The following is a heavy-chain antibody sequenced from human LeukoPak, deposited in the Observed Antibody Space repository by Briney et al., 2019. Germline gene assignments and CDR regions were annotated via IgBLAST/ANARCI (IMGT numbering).Heavy chain of an antibody. V-gene: IGHV3-23*01. CDR2: ISGSGGST. CDR1: GFTFSSYA. Sequence: GGSLRLSCAASGFTFSSYAMSWVRQAPGKGLEWVSAISGSGGSTYYADSVKGRFTISRDNSKNTLYLQMNSLRAEDTAVYYCAEENTAMVEYYYYYGMDVWGQGTTVTVSS. J-gene: IGHJ6*02. D-gene: IGHD5-18*01. CDR3: AEENTAMVEYYYYYGMDV.